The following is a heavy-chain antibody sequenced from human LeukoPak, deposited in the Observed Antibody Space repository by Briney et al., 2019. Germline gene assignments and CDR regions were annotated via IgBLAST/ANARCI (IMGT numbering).Heavy chain of an antibody. CDR2: IIPIFGTA. V-gene: IGHV1-69*13. CDR1: GYTFTSYY. D-gene: IGHD6-13*01. J-gene: IGHJ1*01. Sequence: SVKVSCKASGYTFTSYYMHWVRQAPGQGLEWMGGIIPIFGTANYAQKFQGRVTITADESTSTAYMELSSLRSEDTAVYYCARSGSVDSSSPPGNFQHWGQGTLVTVSS. CDR3: ARSGSVDSSSPPGNFQH.